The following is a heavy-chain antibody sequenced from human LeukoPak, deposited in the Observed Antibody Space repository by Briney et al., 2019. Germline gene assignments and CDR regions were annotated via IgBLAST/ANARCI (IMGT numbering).Heavy chain of an antibody. CDR1: GYTFTGYY. CDR2: INPNSGGT. D-gene: IGHD3-22*01. CDR3: TRDPRNPHYYDNSGYPDY. Sequence: LEASVKVSCKASGYTFTGYYMHWVRQAPGQGLEWMGWINPNSGGTNYAQKFQGRVTMTRDTSISTAYMDLSRLRSDDTAVYYCTRDPRNPHYYDNSGYPDYWGQGTLVTVSS. V-gene: IGHV1-2*02. J-gene: IGHJ4*02.